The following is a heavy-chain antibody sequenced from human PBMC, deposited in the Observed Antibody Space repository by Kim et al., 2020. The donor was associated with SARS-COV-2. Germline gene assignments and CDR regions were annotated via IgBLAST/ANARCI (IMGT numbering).Heavy chain of an antibody. CDR3: AREGITMVRGVNYYFDY. V-gene: IGHV3-48*02. J-gene: IGHJ4*02. D-gene: IGHD3-10*01. CDR1: GFTFSSYS. Sequence: GGSLRLSCAASGFTFSSYSMNWVRQAPGKGLEWVSYISSSSSTIYYADSVKGRFTISRDNAKNSLYLQMNSLRDEDTAVYYCAREGITMVRGVNYYFDYWGQGTLVTVSS. CDR2: ISSSSSTI.